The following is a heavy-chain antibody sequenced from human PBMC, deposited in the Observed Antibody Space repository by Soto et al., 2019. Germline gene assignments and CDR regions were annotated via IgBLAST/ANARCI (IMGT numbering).Heavy chain of an antibody. J-gene: IGHJ5*02. CDR1: GFTFSSYA. V-gene: IGHV3-30-3*01. D-gene: IGHD6-13*01. CDR3: AREGRSYSSPKGWFDP. Sequence: QVQLVESGGGVVQPGRSLRLSCAASGFTFSSYAMHWVRQAPGKGLEWVAVISYDGSNKYYADSVKDRFTISRDNSKNTLYLQMNSLRAEDTAVYYCAREGRSYSSPKGWFDPWGQGTLVTVSS. CDR2: ISYDGSNK.